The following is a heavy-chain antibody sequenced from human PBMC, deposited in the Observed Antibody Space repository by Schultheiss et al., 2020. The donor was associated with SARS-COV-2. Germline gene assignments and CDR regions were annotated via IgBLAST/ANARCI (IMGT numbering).Heavy chain of an antibody. V-gene: IGHV1-58*01. J-gene: IGHJ5*02. CDR3: ARWRGYDFWRGYYKGWFDP. CDR2: IVVGSGNT. CDR1: GFTFTSSA. Sequence: SVKVSCKASGFTFTSSAVQWVRQARGQRLEWIGWIVVGSGNTNYAQKFQGRVTITADESTSTAYMELSSLRSEDTAVYYCARWRGYDFWRGYYKGWFDPWGQGTLVTVSS. D-gene: IGHD3-3*01.